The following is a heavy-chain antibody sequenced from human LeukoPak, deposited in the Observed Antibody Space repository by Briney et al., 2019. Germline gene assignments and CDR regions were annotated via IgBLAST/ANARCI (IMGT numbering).Heavy chain of an antibody. CDR2: ISPYNGNT. CDR3: AREGDGRSGEVRAFEI. Sequence: GASVKVSCKASGYSFTGYFIYWVRQAPGQGLEWMGWISPYNGNTNYAQKLQGRVTMTTDTSTSTAYMELRSLRSDDTAVYYCAREGDGRSGEVRAFEIWGQGTMVTVSS. CDR1: GYSFTGYF. V-gene: IGHV1-18*04. J-gene: IGHJ3*02. D-gene: IGHD3-10*01.